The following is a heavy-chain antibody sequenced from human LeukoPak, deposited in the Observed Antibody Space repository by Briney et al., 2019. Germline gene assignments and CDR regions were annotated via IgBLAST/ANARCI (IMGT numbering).Heavy chain of an antibody. CDR3: ARRYYYDSSHYYGMDV. D-gene: IGHD3-22*01. J-gene: IGHJ6*02. V-gene: IGHV1-24*01. Sequence: ASVKVSCKVSGYTLTELSMHWVRQAPGKGLEWMGGFDPEDGETIYAQKFQGRVTMTEDTSTDTAYMELSSLRSEDTAVYYCARRYYYDSSHYYGMDVWGQGTTVTVSS. CDR1: GYTLTELS. CDR2: FDPEDGET.